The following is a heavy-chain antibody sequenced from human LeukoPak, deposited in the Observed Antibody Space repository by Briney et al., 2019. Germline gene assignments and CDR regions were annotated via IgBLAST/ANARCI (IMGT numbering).Heavy chain of an antibody. CDR1: GGTFSSYA. CDR2: IIPIFGTA. CDR3: ARGGPRNYYYYYMDV. J-gene: IGHJ6*03. Sequence: SVKVSCKASGGTFSSYAISWVRQAPGQGLEWMGGIIPIFGTANYAQKFQGRVTITADESTSTAYMELSSLRSEDTAVYYCARGGPRNYYYYYMDVWGKGTTVTVSS. V-gene: IGHV1-69*13. D-gene: IGHD3-16*01.